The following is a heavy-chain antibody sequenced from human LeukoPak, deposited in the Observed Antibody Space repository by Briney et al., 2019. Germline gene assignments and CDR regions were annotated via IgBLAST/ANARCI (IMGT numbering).Heavy chain of an antibody. Sequence: GGSLRLSCVASGITFSNYAVSWVRQAPEKGLDWVSVISGSAHKIRYADSVKGRFSISRDNSENIVYLQMNNLRAEDTAVYYCAGRVTGYSSGYVYWGQGTLVTVSS. V-gene: IGHV3-23*01. CDR2: ISGSAHKI. D-gene: IGHD5-18*01. CDR3: AGRVTGYSSGYVY. J-gene: IGHJ4*02. CDR1: GITFSNYA.